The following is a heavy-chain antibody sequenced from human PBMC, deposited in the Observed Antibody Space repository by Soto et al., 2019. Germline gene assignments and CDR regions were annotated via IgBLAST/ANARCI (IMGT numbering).Heavy chain of an antibody. Sequence: QVQLVESGGGVVQPGRSLRLSCAASGFTFSSYGMHWVRQAPGKGLEWVAVIWYGGSDKYYADSVKGRFTISRDNSKNTLYLQMNSLSAEDTAVYYCARAGLLLDYWGQGTLVTVPS. CDR2: IWYGGSDK. CDR3: ARAGLLLDY. V-gene: IGHV3-33*01. CDR1: GFTFSSYG. J-gene: IGHJ4*02. D-gene: IGHD1-26*01.